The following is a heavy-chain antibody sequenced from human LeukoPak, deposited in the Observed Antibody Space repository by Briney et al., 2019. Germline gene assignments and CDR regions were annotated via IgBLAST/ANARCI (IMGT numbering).Heavy chain of an antibody. CDR3: AKDLDYRYYFDY. CDR1: GFTFSSYA. CDR2: ISGNGGST. J-gene: IGHJ4*02. D-gene: IGHD4-11*01. V-gene: IGHV3-23*01. Sequence: PGGSLRLSCAASGFTFSSYAMSWVRQAPGKGLEWVSAISGNGGSTYYADSVKGRFTISRDNSKNTLYLQMNSLRAEDTAVYYCAKDLDYRYYFDYWGQGTLVTVSS.